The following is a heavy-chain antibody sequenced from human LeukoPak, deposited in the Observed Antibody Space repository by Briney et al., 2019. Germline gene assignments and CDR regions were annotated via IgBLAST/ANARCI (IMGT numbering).Heavy chain of an antibody. CDR2: INAGNGNT. Sequence: ASVKVSCKASGYTFTSYAMHWVRQAPGQRLEWMGWINAGNGNTKYSQKFQGRVTMTRNTSISTAYMDLSSLRSDDTAVYYCAREKDGAFDIWGQGTMVTVSS. CDR3: AREKDGAFDI. V-gene: IGHV1-3*01. J-gene: IGHJ3*02. CDR1: GYTFTSYA.